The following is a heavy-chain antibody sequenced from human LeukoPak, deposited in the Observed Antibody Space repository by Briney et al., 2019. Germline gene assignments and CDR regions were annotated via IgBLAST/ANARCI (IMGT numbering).Heavy chain of an antibody. CDR2: MRSDGSTE. J-gene: IGHJ4*02. V-gene: IGHV3-30*02. CDR3: AKGYDSSGYYLDY. CDR1: GFSFSSYG. Sequence: PGGSLRLPCAASGFSFSSYGMHWVRQAPGKGLGWVAYMRSDGSTEYYADSVKGRFTISRDNSKKTLYLQMNSLRPEDTAVYYCAKGYDSSGYYLDYWGQGTLVTVPP. D-gene: IGHD3-22*01.